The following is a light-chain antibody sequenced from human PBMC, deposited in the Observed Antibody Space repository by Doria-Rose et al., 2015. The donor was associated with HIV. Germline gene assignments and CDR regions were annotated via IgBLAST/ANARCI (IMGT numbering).Light chain of an antibody. V-gene: IGKV1-39*01. CDR2: AAS. J-gene: IGKJ2*02. Sequence: DIQFTTSPPSLSASVGDRVTITCRASQSISSYLNWYQQKPGKAPKLLIYAASSLQSGVPSRFSGSGSGTDFTLTISSLQPEDFAAYYCQQSCCTPSTFGQGTKLEIK. CDR3: QQSCCTPST. CDR1: QSISSY.